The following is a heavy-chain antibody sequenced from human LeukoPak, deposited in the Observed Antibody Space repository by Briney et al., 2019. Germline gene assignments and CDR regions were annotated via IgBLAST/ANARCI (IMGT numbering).Heavy chain of an antibody. J-gene: IGHJ3*02. Sequence: SQTLSLTCTVSGGSISSGGYYWSWIRQPPGKGLEWIGYIYHSGSTYYNPSLKSRVTISVDTSKNQFSLKLSSVTAADTAVYYCARDNVYFDWLRQPHDAFDIWGQGTMVTVSS. D-gene: IGHD3-9*01. CDR3: ARDNVYFDWLRQPHDAFDI. V-gene: IGHV4-30-2*01. CDR1: GGSISSGGYY. CDR2: IYHSGST.